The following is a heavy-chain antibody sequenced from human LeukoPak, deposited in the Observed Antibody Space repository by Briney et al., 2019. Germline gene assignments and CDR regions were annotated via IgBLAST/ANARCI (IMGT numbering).Heavy chain of an antibody. CDR3: ARGARIAAAGTDYMDV. V-gene: IGHV5-51*01. CDR1: GYNFTKYW. CDR2: IYPGDSDT. Sequence: PGESLKISCQASGYNFTKYWIGWVRQMRGKGLEWMGIIYPGDSDTRYSPSFQGQVTISADKSISTAYLQWSSLKASDTAMYYCARGARIAAAGTDYMDVWGKGTTVTVSS. J-gene: IGHJ6*03. D-gene: IGHD6-13*01.